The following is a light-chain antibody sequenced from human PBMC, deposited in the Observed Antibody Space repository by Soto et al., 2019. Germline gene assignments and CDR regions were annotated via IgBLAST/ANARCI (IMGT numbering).Light chain of an antibody. CDR1: SSDVGAYNY. J-gene: IGLJ1*01. V-gene: IGLV2-8*01. CDR2: EVN. Sequence: QSARTQPPSASGSPGQSVTISCTGTSSDVGAYNYVSWYQQHPGKAPKLMISEVNKRPSGVPDRFSGSKSGNTASLTVSGLQPEDEADYYCSSYGGPNNSNYVFGTGTKLTVL. CDR3: SSYGGPNNSNYV.